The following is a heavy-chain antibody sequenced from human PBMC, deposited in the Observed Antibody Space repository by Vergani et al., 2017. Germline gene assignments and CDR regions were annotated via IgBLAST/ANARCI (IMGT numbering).Heavy chain of an antibody. J-gene: IGHJ6*02. CDR3: TRRLGYCSGGSCYGYYGMDV. D-gene: IGHD2-15*01. Sequence: EVQLVESGGGLVQPGGSLKLSCAASGFTFSGSAMPWVRQAPGKGLEWVGRIRSKANSYAKAYAASVKGRFTISRDDSKNTAYLQMNSLKTEDTAVYYCTRRLGYCSGGSCYGYYGMDVWGQGTTVTVSS. CDR1: GFTFSGSA. CDR2: IRSKANSYAK. V-gene: IGHV3-73*01.